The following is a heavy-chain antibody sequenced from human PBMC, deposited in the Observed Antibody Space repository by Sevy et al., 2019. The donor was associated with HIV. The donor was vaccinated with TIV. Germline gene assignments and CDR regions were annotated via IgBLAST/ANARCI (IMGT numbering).Heavy chain of an antibody. CDR1: GFTFSDYW. J-gene: IGHJ4*02. D-gene: IGHD2-2*01. Sequence: GGSLRLSCAASGFTFSDYWMTWVRQSPGKGLEWVANINRDGSGKYYGDSVKGRFTISRDNPKKSLYLQMNSLRVEDTAVYYCAKGGGGIVVVSDAGCCGQGILVTVSS. CDR2: INRDGSGK. CDR3: AKGGGGIVVVSDAGC. V-gene: IGHV3-7*01.